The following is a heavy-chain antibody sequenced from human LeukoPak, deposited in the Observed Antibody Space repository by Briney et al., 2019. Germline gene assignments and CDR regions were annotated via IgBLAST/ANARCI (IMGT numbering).Heavy chain of an antibody. D-gene: IGHD3-22*01. J-gene: IGHJ6*02. CDR1: GFTFSSYA. V-gene: IGHV3-49*04. Sequence: GGSLRLSCAASGFTFSSYAMHWVRQAPGKGLEWVSFIRGKAYGGTTEYAASVKGRFTISRDDSKSIVYLQMNSLESEDTAVYYCARARMVVAPFYYYYGMDVWGQGTAVTVSS. CDR3: ARARMVVAPFYYYYGMDV. CDR2: IRGKAYGGTT.